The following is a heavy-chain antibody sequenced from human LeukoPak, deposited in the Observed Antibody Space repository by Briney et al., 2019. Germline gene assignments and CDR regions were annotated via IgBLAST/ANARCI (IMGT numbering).Heavy chain of an antibody. Sequence: GSVKVSCKASGYTFTSYDINWVRQATGQGLEWMGWMNPNSGNTGYAQKFQGRVTMTRNTSISTAYMELSSLRSEDTAVYYCAFDNGRVGGIRPTHLVYWGQGTLVTVSS. CDR1: GYTFTSYD. D-gene: IGHD1-26*01. V-gene: IGHV1-8*01. J-gene: IGHJ4*02. CDR3: AFDNGRVGGIRPTHLVY. CDR2: MNPNSGNT.